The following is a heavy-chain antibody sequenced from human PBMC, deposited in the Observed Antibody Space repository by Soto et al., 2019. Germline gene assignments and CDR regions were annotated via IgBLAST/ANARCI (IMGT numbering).Heavy chain of an antibody. CDR3: ASPSYGSGNFY. V-gene: IGHV1-69*05. CDR1: GGTFSSYA. CDR2: IIPIFGTA. Sequence: SVKVSCKASGGTFSSYAISWVRQAPGQGLEWMGGIIPIFGTANYAQRFQGRVTLTRDTSASTAYMELSSLRSEDTAVYYCASPSYGSGNFYWGQGTLVTVSS. J-gene: IGHJ4*02. D-gene: IGHD3-10*01.